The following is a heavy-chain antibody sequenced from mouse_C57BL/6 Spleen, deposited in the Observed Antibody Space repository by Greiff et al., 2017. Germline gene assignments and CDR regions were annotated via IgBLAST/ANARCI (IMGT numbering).Heavy chain of an antibody. CDR3: ARGVGYGNPFAY. CDR1: GYTFTDYN. V-gene: IGHV1-18*01. J-gene: IGHJ3*01. CDR2: INPNNGGT. Sequence: VQLKQSGPELVKPGASVKIPCKASGYTFTDYNMDWVKQSHGKSLEWIGDINPNNGGTIYNQKFKGKATLTVDKSSSTAYMELRSLTSEDTAVYYCARGVGYGNPFAYWGQGTLVTVSA. D-gene: IGHD2-1*01.